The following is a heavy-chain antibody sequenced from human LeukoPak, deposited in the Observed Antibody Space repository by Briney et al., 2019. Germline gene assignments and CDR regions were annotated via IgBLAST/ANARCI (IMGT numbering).Heavy chain of an antibody. D-gene: IGHD7-27*01. CDR3: ARDHNWGFDF. J-gene: IGHJ4*02. CDR1: GFIFSPYA. CDR2: ISSTYNI. Sequence: GGSLRLSCAASGFIFSPYAMNWVRQAPGRGPEWVSYISSTYNIYYSDSVRGRFTISRDNAKNSVYLQMNSLRDEDTAVYYCARDHNWGFDFWGQGTLVAVSS. V-gene: IGHV3-48*02.